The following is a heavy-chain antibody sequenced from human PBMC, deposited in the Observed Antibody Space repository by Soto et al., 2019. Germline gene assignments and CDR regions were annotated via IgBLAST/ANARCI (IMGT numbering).Heavy chain of an antibody. Sequence: GGSLRLSCAAFGFTFSSYGMHWVRQAPGKGLEWVAVISYDGSNKYYADSVKGRFTISRDNSKNTLYLQMNSLRAEDTAVYYCAKDPGVTIFGVVSRRYGMDVWGQGTTVTVSS. CDR2: ISYDGSNK. CDR3: AKDPGVTIFGVVSRRYGMDV. D-gene: IGHD3-3*01. V-gene: IGHV3-30*18. CDR1: GFTFSSYG. J-gene: IGHJ6*02.